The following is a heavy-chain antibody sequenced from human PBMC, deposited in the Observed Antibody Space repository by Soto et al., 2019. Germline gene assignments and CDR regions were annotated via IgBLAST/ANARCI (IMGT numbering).Heavy chain of an antibody. CDR2: ISAYNGNT. CDR1: GYTFTSYG. D-gene: IGHD2-8*01. J-gene: IGHJ4*02. Sequence: ASVEVSCKASGYTFTSYGISWVRQAPGQGLEWMGWISAYNGNTNYAQKLQGRVTMTTDTSTSTAYMELRSLRSDDTAVYYCARDIVLMVYASALDYWGQGTLVTVSS. V-gene: IGHV1-18*01. CDR3: ARDIVLMVYASALDY.